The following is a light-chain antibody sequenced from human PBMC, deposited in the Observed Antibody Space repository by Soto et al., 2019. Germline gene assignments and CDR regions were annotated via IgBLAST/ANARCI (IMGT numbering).Light chain of an antibody. CDR3: QQRSSWPFP. J-gene: IGKJ3*01. CDR1: QSIANY. V-gene: IGKV3-11*01. Sequence: EVVLTQSPATLSLSPGEGSTLSCRASQSIANYLAWYQQKPAQAPSLLIYATSNRATGIPARFSGSGFGTDFALTMSSLEPEDFGVYYCQQRSSWPFPVGTGTKVDI. CDR2: ATS.